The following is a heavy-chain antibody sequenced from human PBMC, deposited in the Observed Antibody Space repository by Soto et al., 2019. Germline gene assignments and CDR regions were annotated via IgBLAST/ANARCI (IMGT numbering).Heavy chain of an antibody. J-gene: IGHJ4*02. CDR3: AKEVHCGGGSCSWSEGFDY. Sequence: QVQLVESGGGVVQPGRSLRLSCAASGFIFSSYGMHWVRQAPVKGLEWVAVISYEGSHTYYADSVKGRFTITRDNSKNTLYLQMNSLRPEDTAVYYCAKEVHCGGGSCSWSEGFDYWGQGTLLTVSS. CDR1: GFIFSSYG. D-gene: IGHD2-15*01. CDR2: ISYEGSHT. V-gene: IGHV3-30*18.